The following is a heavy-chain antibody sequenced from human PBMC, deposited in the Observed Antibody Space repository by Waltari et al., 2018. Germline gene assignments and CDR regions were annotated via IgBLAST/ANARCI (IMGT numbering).Heavy chain of an antibody. D-gene: IGHD6-13*01. CDR1: GRPLRRFS. CDR3: AVAAAGNYYYYMDV. V-gene: IGHV1-69*13. Sequence: QVQLVQSGATWTTAAYGVQVPSPPAGRPLRRFSHPWLAQAPGQGLEWMGRIIPIFGTANNAQKSQGRVTITADKSTSTAYMELSSLRSEDTAVYYCAVAAAGNYYYYMDVWGKGTTVTVSS. CDR2: IIPIFGTA. J-gene: IGHJ6*03.